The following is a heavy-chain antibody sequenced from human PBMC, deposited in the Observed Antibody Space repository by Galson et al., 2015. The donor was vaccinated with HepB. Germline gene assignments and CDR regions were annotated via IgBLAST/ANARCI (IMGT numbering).Heavy chain of an antibody. CDR3: ARDGGVPAAMLGDPYYYYYGMDV. J-gene: IGHJ6*02. V-gene: IGHV3-48*03. D-gene: IGHD2-2*01. Sequence: SLRLSCAASGFTFSSYEMNWVRQAPGKGLEWVSYISSSGSTIYYADSVKGRFTISRDNAKNSLYLQMNSLRAEDTAVYYCARDGGVPAAMLGDPYYYYYGMDVWGQGTTVTVSS. CDR1: GFTFSSYE. CDR2: ISSSGSTI.